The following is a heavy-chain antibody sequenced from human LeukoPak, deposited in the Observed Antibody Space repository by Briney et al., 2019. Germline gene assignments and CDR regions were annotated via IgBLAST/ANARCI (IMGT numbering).Heavy chain of an antibody. CDR2: IYYSGST. J-gene: IGHJ3*02. CDR3: ARDQPTYYDFWSGYSERAFDI. V-gene: IGHV4-59*01. CDR1: GGSISSYY. Sequence: SETLSLTCTVSGGSISSYYWSWIRQPPGKGLEWIGYIYYSGSTNYNPSLKSRVTISVDTSKNQFSLKLSSVTAADTAVYYCARDQPTYYDFWSGYSERAFDIWGQGTMVTASS. D-gene: IGHD3-3*01.